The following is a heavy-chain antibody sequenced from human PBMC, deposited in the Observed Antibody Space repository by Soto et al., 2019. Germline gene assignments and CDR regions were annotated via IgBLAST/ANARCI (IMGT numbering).Heavy chain of an antibody. D-gene: IGHD1-1*01. CDR3: TSMNDRDAFDI. Sequence: EEKLVESGGGLVKRGESLRLSCAASLLNFNIAWLSWVRQAPGKGLEWVGRIKNNADGGTTDNAAPVKDRFTISRDDSKSTLYLQMKSRKTEDTAMYYCTSMNDRDAFDIWGQGTMVTVSS. CDR2: IKNNADGGTT. J-gene: IGHJ3*02. V-gene: IGHV3-15*01. CDR1: LLNFNIAW.